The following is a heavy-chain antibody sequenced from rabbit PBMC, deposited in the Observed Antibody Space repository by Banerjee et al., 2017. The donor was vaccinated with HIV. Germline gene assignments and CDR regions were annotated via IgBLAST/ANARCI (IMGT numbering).Heavy chain of an antibody. CDR2: IYTAGSGST. CDR1: GLDFSSSYW. V-gene: IGHV1S40*01. Sequence: QSLEESGGDLVKPGASLTLTCTASGLDFSSSYWICWVRQAPGKGLEWIACIYTAGSGSTYYASWAKGRFTISKTSSTTVTLKMTSLTAADTATYFCAREDSSSGYYDLWGPGTLVTVS. CDR3: AREDSSSGYYDL. D-gene: IGHD1-1*01. J-gene: IGHJ6*01.